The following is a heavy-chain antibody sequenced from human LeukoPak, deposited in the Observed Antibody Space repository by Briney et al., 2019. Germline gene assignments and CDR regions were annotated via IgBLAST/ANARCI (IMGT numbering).Heavy chain of an antibody. J-gene: IGHJ4*02. V-gene: IGHV3-23*01. D-gene: IGHD2-15*01. CDR1: GFTFSTSV. Sequence: PGGSLRLSCAASGFTFSTSVMHWVRQAPGKGLEWVSAISGSGGSTYYADSVKGRFTISRDNSKNTLYLQMNSLRAEDTAVYYCATLVVVAATSFDYWGQGTLVTVSS. CDR2: ISGSGGST. CDR3: ATLVVVAATSFDY.